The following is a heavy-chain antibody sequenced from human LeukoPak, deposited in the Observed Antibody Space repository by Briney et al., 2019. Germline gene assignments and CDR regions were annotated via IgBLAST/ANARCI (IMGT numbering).Heavy chain of an antibody. J-gene: IGHJ5*02. Sequence: PSETLSLTCAVYGGSFSGYYWSWIRQPPGKGLEWIGETNLSGRTDYKPCPRSRVIISVDRPKKQFSLKLSFVNVADTAVYYCARGLPRNDFWSGFATYWFDPWGRGTLVTVSS. CDR3: ARGLPRNDFWSGFATYWFDP. CDR1: GGSFSGYY. V-gene: IGHV4-34*01. CDR2: TNLSGRT. D-gene: IGHD3-3*01.